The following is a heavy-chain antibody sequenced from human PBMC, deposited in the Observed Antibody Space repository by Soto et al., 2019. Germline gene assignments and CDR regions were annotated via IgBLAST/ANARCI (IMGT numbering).Heavy chain of an antibody. J-gene: IGHJ4*02. D-gene: IGHD3-3*01. CDR1: GFTFSSYA. V-gene: IGHV3-30-3*01. CDR3: ARDKRDLRFLEWSYYFDF. Sequence: GGSLRLSCAACGFTFSSYAMHGVRPAPGKGLEWVAVISYDGSNKYYADSVKGRFTISRDNSKNTLYLQMNSLRAEDTAVYYCARDKRDLRFLEWSYYFDFWGQGTLVTVSS. CDR2: ISYDGSNK.